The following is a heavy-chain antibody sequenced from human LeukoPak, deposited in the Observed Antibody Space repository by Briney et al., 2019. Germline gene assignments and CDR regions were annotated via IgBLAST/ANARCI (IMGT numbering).Heavy chain of an antibody. D-gene: IGHD5-12*01. V-gene: IGHV1-2*02. CDR3: VKLSDYDKGH. Sequence: ASVKVSCKASGYTFTGYYLHWVRQAPGQGLEWMGWINPNSGGTKYAQKFQGRVTMTKDTSITTAYMEMNRLKSDDTAVYFCVKLSDYDKGHWGQGTRVTVSS. J-gene: IGHJ4*02. CDR1: GYTFTGYY. CDR2: INPNSGGT.